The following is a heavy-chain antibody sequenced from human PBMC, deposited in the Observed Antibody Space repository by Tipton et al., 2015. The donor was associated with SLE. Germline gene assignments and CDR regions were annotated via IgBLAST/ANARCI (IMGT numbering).Heavy chain of an antibody. CDR3: ARDLSYSDYYFDD. D-gene: IGHD4-11*01. CDR2: IYAGGTT. CDR1: GFSFTSYA. Sequence: SLRLSCAASGFSFTSYAMNWVRQAPGKGLEWVSLIYAGGTTYYADSMKGRFTISRDNSKNTLYLQMNRLRTEDTAVYYCARDLSYSDYYFDDWGQGTLVTVSS. V-gene: IGHV3-53*05. J-gene: IGHJ4*02.